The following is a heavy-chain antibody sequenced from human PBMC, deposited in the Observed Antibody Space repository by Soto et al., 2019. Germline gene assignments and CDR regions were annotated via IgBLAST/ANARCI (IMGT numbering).Heavy chain of an antibody. CDR2: SRNKAKSYTT. CDR3: ARTTYGDRDY. J-gene: IGHJ4*02. CDR1: GFTLSDHS. Sequence: EVQLVESGGGLVQPGGSLRLSCAIFGFTLSDHSMDWIRQAPGKGLEWVGRSRNKAKSYTTDYAASVKGRVTISRDDSQNSLYLQLNSLKTEDTAVYYCARTTYGDRDYWGQGTLVTVSS. D-gene: IGHD4-17*01. V-gene: IGHV3-72*01.